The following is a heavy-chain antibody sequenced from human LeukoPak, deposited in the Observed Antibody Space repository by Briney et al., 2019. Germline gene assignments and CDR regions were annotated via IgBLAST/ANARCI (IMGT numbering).Heavy chain of an antibody. CDR3: ASAKYYDILTGYPKPYYYYGMDV. J-gene: IGHJ6*02. CDR1: GGTFSSYA. CDR2: IIPIFGTA. D-gene: IGHD3-9*01. V-gene: IGHV1-69*13. Sequence: SVKVSCKASGGTFSSYAISWVRQAPGQGLEWMGGIIPIFGTANYTQKFQGRVTITADESTSTAYMELSSLRSEDTAVYYCASAKYYDILTGYPKPYYYYGMDVWGQGTTVTVSS.